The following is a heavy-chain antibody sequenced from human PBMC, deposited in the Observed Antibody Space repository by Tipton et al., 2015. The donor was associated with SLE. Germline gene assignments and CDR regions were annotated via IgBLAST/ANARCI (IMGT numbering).Heavy chain of an antibody. Sequence: TLSLTCTVSGGSISSGSYYWSWIRQPAGKGLEWIGRIDTSGSTNYNPSLKSRVTISVDTSKNQFSLKLSSVTAADTAVYYCARVGFYYDSSGYPFYYYYYMDVWGKGTTVTASS. D-gene: IGHD3-22*01. CDR3: ARVGFYYDSSGYPFYYYYYMDV. V-gene: IGHV4-61*02. J-gene: IGHJ6*03. CDR2: IDTSGST. CDR1: GGSISSGSYY.